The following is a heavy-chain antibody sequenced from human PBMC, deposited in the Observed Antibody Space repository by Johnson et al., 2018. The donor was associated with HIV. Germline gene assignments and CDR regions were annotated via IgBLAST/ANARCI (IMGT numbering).Heavy chain of an antibody. J-gene: IGHJ3*02. D-gene: IGHD6-19*01. CDR2: INWDGDST. CDR1: GFTFDEYD. V-gene: IGHV3-43D*03. CDR3: AKDIASGYTNGGTLDI. Sequence: VQLVESGGGVARPGGSLRLSCETSGFTFDEYDMSWVRQGPGKGLEWVSGINWDGDSTYYADSVKGRFTISSDNSKNSLYLQMNSLRPEDTGLYYCAKDIASGYTNGGTLDIWGQGTMVTVSS.